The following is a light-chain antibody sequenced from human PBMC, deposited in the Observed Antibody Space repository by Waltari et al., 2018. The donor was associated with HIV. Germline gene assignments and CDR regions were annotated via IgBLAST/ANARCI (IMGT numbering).Light chain of an antibody. CDR1: TSDFGPNNF. J-gene: IGLJ3*02. V-gene: IGLV2-14*03. CDR2: QIT. Sequence: QSALTQPASVSGSPGQSVTISCTATTSDFGPNNFVSWYQQHPGNVSKVLIYQITSRPSGVPHRFSASRSGNTASLTISGLQAEDESVYYCSTHTADDTLAFGGGTKLTVL. CDR3: STHTADDTLA.